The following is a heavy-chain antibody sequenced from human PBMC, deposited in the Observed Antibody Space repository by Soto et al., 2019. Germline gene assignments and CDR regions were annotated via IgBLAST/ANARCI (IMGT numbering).Heavy chain of an antibody. D-gene: IGHD2-15*01. CDR1: GGSLSTNP. Sequence: SVKVSCKASGGSLSTNPISWVRQAPGQGLEWMGGTGSGTGPGNHAQKFQGRLTVTADKSTSTAYMELTNLSSEDTAVYYCARRDSGGFYRFFDSWGQGTLVTVSS. V-gene: IGHV1-69*06. CDR3: ARRDSGGFYRFFDS. CDR2: TGSGTGPG. J-gene: IGHJ4*02.